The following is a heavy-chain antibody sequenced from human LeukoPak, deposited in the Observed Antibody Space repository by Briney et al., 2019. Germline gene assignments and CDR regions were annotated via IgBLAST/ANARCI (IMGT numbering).Heavy chain of an antibody. V-gene: IGHV1-2*04. Sequence: ASVKVSCKASGYTFTGYYMHWVRQAPGQGLEWMGWINPNSGGTNYAQKFQGWVTMTRDTSISTAYMELSRLRSDDTAVYYCARDGFSMGSSTSGTYYYYGMDVWGQGTTVTVSS. CDR2: INPNSGGT. J-gene: IGHJ6*02. CDR1: GYTFTGYY. D-gene: IGHD2-2*01. CDR3: ARDGFSMGSSTSGTYYYYGMDV.